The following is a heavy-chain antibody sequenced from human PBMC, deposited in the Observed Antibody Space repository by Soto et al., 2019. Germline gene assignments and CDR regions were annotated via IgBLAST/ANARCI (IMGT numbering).Heavy chain of an antibody. CDR3: AKDTYYFSSGGYYVFDC. CDR2: ISSSSSTI. V-gene: IGHV3-48*01. D-gene: IGHD3-22*01. Sequence: GSLRLSCAASGFTFSSYSMNWVRQAPGKGLEWVSYISSSSSTIYYADSVKGRFTISRDNSKNMLYLQMNSLRAEDTAVYYCAKDTYYFSSGGYYVFDCWGQGTLVTVSS. CDR1: GFTFSSYS. J-gene: IGHJ4*02.